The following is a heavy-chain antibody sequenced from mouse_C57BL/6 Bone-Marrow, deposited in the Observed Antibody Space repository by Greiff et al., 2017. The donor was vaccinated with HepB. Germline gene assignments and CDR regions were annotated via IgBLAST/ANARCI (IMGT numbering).Heavy chain of an antibody. V-gene: IGHV1-20*01. J-gene: IGHJ4*01. CDR2: INPYNGDT. Sequence: VQLKQSGPELVKHGDSVKISCKASGYSFTGYFMNWVMQSHGKSLEWIGRINPYNGDTFYNQKFKGKATLTVDKSSSTAHMELRSLTSEDSAVYYCAKGDYYGSSPSYAMDYWGQGTSVTVSS. D-gene: IGHD1-1*01. CDR1: GYSFTGYF. CDR3: AKGDYYGSSPSYAMDY.